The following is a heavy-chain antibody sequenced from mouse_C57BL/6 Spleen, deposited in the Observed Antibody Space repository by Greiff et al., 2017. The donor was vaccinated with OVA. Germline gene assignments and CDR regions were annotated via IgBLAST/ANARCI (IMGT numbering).Heavy chain of an antibody. D-gene: IGHD1-1*01. Sequence: VQLQQSGPELVKPGASVKISCKASGYTFTDYYMNWVKQSHGKSLEWIGDINPNNGGTSYNQKFKGKATLTVDKSSSTTYMELRSLTSEDSAVYYGARRSYYYGSSSAWCAYWGQGTLVTVSA. CDR2: INPNNGGT. V-gene: IGHV1-26*01. J-gene: IGHJ3*01. CDR3: ARRSYYYGSSSAWCAY. CDR1: GYTFTDYY.